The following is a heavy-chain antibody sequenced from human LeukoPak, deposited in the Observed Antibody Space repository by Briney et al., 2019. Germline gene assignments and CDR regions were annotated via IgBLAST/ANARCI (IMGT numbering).Heavy chain of an antibody. Sequence: ASLKVSCKASGGTFSSYAISWLRQAPGQGLEWMRRIIPILGIANYAQKFQGRVTITADKSTSTAYTKVSSLRSEDTAVYYCARLPDEGYGSGSSRWGQGTLVTVSS. V-gene: IGHV1-69*04. J-gene: IGHJ4*02. CDR1: GGTFSSYA. CDR3: ARLPDEGYGSGSSR. D-gene: IGHD3-10*01. CDR2: IIPILGIA.